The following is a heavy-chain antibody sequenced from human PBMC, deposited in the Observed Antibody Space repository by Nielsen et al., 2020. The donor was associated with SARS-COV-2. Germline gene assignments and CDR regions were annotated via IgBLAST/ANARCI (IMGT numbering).Heavy chain of an antibody. J-gene: IGHJ5*02. CDR1: GFAFSRSW. V-gene: IGHV3-7*03. CDR3: AREVAVLAGGFDP. Sequence: GSLRLSCVASGFAFSRSWMAWVRQAPGKGLEWVANINQDGSEKYYVDSVKGRFTISRDNAKNSLYLRMNSLRAEDTAVYYCAREVAVLAGGFDPWGQGTLVTVSS. D-gene: IGHD2-15*01. CDR2: INQDGSEK.